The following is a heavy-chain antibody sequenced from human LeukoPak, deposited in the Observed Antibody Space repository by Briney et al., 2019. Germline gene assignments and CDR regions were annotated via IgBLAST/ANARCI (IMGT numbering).Heavy chain of an antibody. CDR1: GDSFSSKRAA. D-gene: IGHD2-15*01. V-gene: IGHV6-1*01. CDR3: ARLVGGSPDY. J-gene: IGHJ4*02. CDR2: PFYRSKWHS. Sequence: SQTPSLTLAISGDSFSSKRAAGNWIRQSPSRCLEWLGRPFYRSKWHSDYAVSVKSRITINPDTSKNQFSLQLKSVTPDDTGVYYCARLVGGSPDYCGQGTLVTVSS.